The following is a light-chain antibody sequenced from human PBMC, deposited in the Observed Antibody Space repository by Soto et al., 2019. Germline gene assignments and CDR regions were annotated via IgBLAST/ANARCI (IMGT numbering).Light chain of an antibody. Sequence: DIVMTQSPDSLAVSLVERATINCKSSQSVLYSSNNKNYLAWYQKRPGQPPKLLIYWASTRESGVPDRFSGSGSGTDFTLTITSLQAEDVAVYYCQQYESTPPTFGQGTKLEIK. V-gene: IGKV4-1*01. CDR2: WAS. CDR1: QSVLYSSNNKNY. CDR3: QQYESTPPT. J-gene: IGKJ2*01.